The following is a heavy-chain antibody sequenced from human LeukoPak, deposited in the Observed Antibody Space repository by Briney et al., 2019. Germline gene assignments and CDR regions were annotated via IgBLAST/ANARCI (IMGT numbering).Heavy chain of an antibody. D-gene: IGHD4-17*01. Sequence: GGSLSPSRAASLFTLSNAWMSGVRQAPRKGLEWVGRIKIKTDGCTTDYADPVKGRFTISRDDTKNTLYQQMNSLKPEDTAGYYCTAQDDYGDYCCYYYGMDVWGQGTTVTVSS. CDR3: TAQDDYGDYCCYYYGMDV. CDR2: IKIKTDGCTT. J-gene: IGHJ6*02. CDR1: LFTLSNAW. V-gene: IGHV3-15*01.